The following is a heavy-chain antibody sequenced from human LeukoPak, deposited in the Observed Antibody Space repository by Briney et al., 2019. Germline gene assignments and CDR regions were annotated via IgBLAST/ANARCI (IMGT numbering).Heavy chain of an antibody. J-gene: IGHJ4*02. V-gene: IGHV3-74*01. Sequence: QPGGSLILSCAAAGFTFSSYWMHWGRQAPGKGLGWVSRINSDGSSTSYADSVKGRFTISRDNAKNTLYLQMNSLRAEDTAVHYCASGGTMVRGVIFFWGQGTLVTVSS. CDR2: INSDGSST. CDR1: GFTFSSYW. D-gene: IGHD3-10*01. CDR3: ASGGTMVRGVIFF.